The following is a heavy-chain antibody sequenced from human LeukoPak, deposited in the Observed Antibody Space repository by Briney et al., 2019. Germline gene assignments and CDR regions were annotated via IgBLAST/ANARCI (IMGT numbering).Heavy chain of an antibody. V-gene: IGHV3-23*01. CDR1: GFTFSSYA. Sequence: GGSLRPSCAASGFTFSSYAMSWVRQAPGKGLEWVSAISGSGGSTYYADSVKGRFTISRDNSKNTLYLQMNSLRAEDTAVYYCAKSLWFESWFDPWGQGILVTVSS. J-gene: IGHJ5*02. CDR2: ISGSGGST. D-gene: IGHD3-10*01. CDR3: AKSLWFESWFDP.